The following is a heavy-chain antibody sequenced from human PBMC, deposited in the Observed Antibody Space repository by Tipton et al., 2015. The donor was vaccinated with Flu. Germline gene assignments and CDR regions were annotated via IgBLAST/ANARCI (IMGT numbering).Heavy chain of an antibody. CDR3: ARVGVPVGGIYYFDF. CDR1: GGYIIRTSYY. Sequence: TLSLTCSVSGGYIIRTSYYWGWIRQAPGKGLEWIGNVYYSGKTQYSPSLKDRISVSVDTSKNQFSLNLTSVTAADTALYYCARVGVPVGGIYYFDFWGQGRLFTVSS. CDR2: VYYSGKT. V-gene: IGHV4-39*07. J-gene: IGHJ4*02. D-gene: IGHD3-10*01.